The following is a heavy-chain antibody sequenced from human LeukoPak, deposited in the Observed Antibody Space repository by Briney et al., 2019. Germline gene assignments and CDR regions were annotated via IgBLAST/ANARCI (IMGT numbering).Heavy chain of an antibody. J-gene: IGHJ3*02. Sequence: SEALSLTCVVSGGSISSGSHYWSWIRQPPGKGLEWIGYIYHSGSTSYCPSLKSRVTISVDRAKNQFSLTLSSVTAADTAVYYCARAFAFDDYGDPNAFDIWGQGTMVTVSS. D-gene: IGHD4-17*01. CDR3: ARAFAFDDYGDPNAFDI. V-gene: IGHV4-30-2*01. CDR2: IYHSGST. CDR1: GGSISSGSHY.